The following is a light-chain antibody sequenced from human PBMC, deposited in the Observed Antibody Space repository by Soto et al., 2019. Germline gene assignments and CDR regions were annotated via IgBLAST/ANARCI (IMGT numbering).Light chain of an antibody. CDR2: GAS. Sequence: EIVLTQSPGTLSLSPGERATLSCRASQSVSSSYLAWYQQKPXQAPRLLIYGASSRATGIPDRFSGSGSGTDFTLTISRLEPEDFAVYYCQQYGSSRLTFGGGTKVDIK. V-gene: IGKV3-20*01. J-gene: IGKJ4*01. CDR1: QSVSSSY. CDR3: QQYGSSRLT.